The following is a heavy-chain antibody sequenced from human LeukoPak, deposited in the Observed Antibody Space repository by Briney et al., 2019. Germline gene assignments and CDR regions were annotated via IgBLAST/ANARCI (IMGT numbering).Heavy chain of an antibody. CDR2: IRYDGRIK. CDR3: AKDPLLYSSSWYFLDY. D-gene: IGHD6-13*01. V-gene: IGHV3-30*02. CDR1: GFTFNSYG. J-gene: IGHJ4*02. Sequence: GGSLRLSCAASGFTFNSYGMHWVRQAPGKGLEWVAFIRYDGRIKYYADSVKGRFTISRDNSKNTLYLQMNSLRAEDTAAYYCAKDPLLYSSSWYFLDYWGQGTLVTVSS.